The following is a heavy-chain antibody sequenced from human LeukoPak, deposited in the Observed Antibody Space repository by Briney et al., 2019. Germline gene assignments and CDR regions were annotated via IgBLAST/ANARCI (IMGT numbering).Heavy chain of an antibody. CDR1: GFTFSTHA. J-gene: IGHJ4*02. Sequence: GGSLRLSCVVSGFTFSTHAMPWVRQAPGKGLEWVAVISYDGSNDYYADSVKGRFTISRDNSQNALYLQMNSLRAEDTAVYYCARAGYCSSTSCSTGGIFDYWGQGTLVTVSS. CDR2: ISYDGSND. D-gene: IGHD2-2*02. V-gene: IGHV3-30-3*01. CDR3: ARAGYCSSTSCSTGGIFDY.